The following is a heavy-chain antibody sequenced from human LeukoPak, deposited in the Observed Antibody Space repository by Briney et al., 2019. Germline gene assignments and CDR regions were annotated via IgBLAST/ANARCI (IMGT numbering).Heavy chain of an antibody. Sequence: SETLSLTCTVSGGSISSYYWSWIRQPPGKGLEWIGYIYYSGSTNYNPSLKSRVTISVDTSKNQFSLKLSSVTAADTAVYYYARGPTRYYFDYWGQGTVVTVSS. V-gene: IGHV4-59*01. CDR3: ARGPTRYYFDY. CDR2: IYYSGST. CDR1: GGSISSYY. J-gene: IGHJ4*02. D-gene: IGHD2-15*01.